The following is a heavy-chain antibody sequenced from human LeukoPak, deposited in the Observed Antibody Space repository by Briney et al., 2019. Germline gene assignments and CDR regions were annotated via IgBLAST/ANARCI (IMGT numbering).Heavy chain of an antibody. Sequence: PGGSLRLSCAASGFTFNIYWMSWVRQTPGKGLEWVANINQDGSEKYYVDSVKGRFTISRDNARNSLYLQMNSLRTEDMSVYYCAPHCSSASCPDYWGQGTLVTVSS. D-gene: IGHD2-2*01. V-gene: IGHV3-7*01. CDR3: APHCSSASCPDY. J-gene: IGHJ4*02. CDR1: GFTFNIYW. CDR2: INQDGSEK.